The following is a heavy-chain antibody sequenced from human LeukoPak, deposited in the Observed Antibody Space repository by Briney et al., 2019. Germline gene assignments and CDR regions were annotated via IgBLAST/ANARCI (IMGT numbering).Heavy chain of an antibody. Sequence: PSKTLSLTCTVSGGSISSYYWSWIRQPAGKGLEWIGRIYTSGSTNYNPSLKSRVTMSVDTSKNQFSLKLSSVTAADTAVYYCASGGRIAAAGTSRYYYYGMDVWGQGTTVTVSS. J-gene: IGHJ6*02. D-gene: IGHD6-13*01. CDR3: ASGGRIAAAGTSRYYYYGMDV. V-gene: IGHV4-4*07. CDR2: IYTSGST. CDR1: GGSISSYY.